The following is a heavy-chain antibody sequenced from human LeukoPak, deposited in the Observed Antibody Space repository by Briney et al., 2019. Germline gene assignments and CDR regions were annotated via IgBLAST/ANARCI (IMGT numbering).Heavy chain of an antibody. CDR1: GYTFTGYY. V-gene: IGHV1-2*02. CDR3: ARSTYYYGSGSPYCFDY. J-gene: IGHJ4*02. D-gene: IGHD3-10*01. CDR2: INPNSGGT. Sequence: ASVKVSCKASGYTFTGYYMHWVRQAPGQGLEWMGWINPNSGGTNYAQKFQGRVTMTRDTSISTAYMELSRLRSDDTAVYYCARSTYYYGSGSPYCFDYWGQGTLVTVSS.